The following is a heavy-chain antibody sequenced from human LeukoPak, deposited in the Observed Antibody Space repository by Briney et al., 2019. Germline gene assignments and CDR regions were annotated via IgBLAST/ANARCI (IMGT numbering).Heavy chain of an antibody. CDR2: FDPEVGKT. V-gene: IGHV1-24*01. D-gene: IGHD4-17*01. J-gene: IGHJ3*02. CDR3: ARGLRTATYGDYVGDAFDI. CDR1: GYSLTALS. Sequence: ASVKVSCKVSGYSLTALSMHWVRQAPGKGLEWMGGFDPEVGKTMYAEKLDGRLTVTDDTSTDTAYMELSSLRSEDTAVYYCARGLRTATYGDYVGDAFDIWGQGTMVTVSS.